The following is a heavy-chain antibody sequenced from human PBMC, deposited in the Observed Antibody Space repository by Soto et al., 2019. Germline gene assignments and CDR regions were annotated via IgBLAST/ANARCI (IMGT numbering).Heavy chain of an antibody. Sequence: EVQLVESGGGLVEPGGSLRLSCVASGFTFSNYWMYWVRQAPGEGLVWVSRINNDGSVSSYADSVKGRLTISRDNVKNTLYLQMASVRGEDTAVYYCARGDCVGGTCYSLAGSFYYDMDVWGKGTTVTVFS. CDR1: GFTFSNYW. CDR3: ARGDCVGGTCYSLAGSFYYDMDV. D-gene: IGHD2-15*01. CDR2: INNDGSVS. J-gene: IGHJ6*03. V-gene: IGHV3-74*01.